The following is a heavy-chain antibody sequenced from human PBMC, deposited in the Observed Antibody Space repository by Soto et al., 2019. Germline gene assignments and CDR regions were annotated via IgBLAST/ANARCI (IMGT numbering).Heavy chain of an antibody. Sequence: PGESLKISCKCAGYSFPSYWIGWLLQMPGKGLEWMGIIYPGDSDTRYSPSFQGQVTISADKSISTAYLQWSSLKASDTAMYYCASNYDSSGYYSAFDIWGQGTMVT. V-gene: IGHV5-51*01. CDR3: ASNYDSSGYYSAFDI. D-gene: IGHD3-22*01. J-gene: IGHJ3*02. CDR1: GYSFPSYW. CDR2: IYPGDSDT.